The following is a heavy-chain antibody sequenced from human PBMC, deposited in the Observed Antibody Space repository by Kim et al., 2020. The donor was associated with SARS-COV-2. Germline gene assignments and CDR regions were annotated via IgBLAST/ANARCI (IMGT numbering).Heavy chain of an antibody. Sequence: GGSLRLSCAVSGFTLDDYAMNWVRQTPGKGLEWVSGISWNSGKKGYAASVKGRFTISRDNAKNALYLQMNSLRAEDTALYHCVKDKYDYYSSGRM. CDR3: VKDKYDYYSSGRM. CDR2: ISWNSGKK. J-gene: IGHJ6*01. CDR1: GFTLDDYA. D-gene: IGHD3-10*01. V-gene: IGHV3-9*01.